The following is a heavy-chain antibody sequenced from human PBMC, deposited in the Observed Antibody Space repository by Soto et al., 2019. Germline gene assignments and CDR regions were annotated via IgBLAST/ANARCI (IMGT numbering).Heavy chain of an antibody. CDR1: GYPFTDYY. J-gene: IGHJ4*02. CDR2: INPNSGGT. CDR3: ARASAGNDY. Sequence: QVQLVQSGAEVKKPGASVKVSCKASGYPFTDYYIHWVRQAPGQGLEWMAWINPNSGGTYYAQKFQGRVTVTRDTSISTAFMELSSLRSEDTAVYYCARASAGNDYWGQGTLVTVSS. V-gene: IGHV1-2*02.